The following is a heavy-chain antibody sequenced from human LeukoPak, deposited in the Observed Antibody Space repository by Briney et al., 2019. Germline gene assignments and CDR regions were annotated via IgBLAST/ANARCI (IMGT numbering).Heavy chain of an antibody. CDR1: GGTFSSYA. CDR3: ARVARCGGDCYSGEYFQH. D-gene: IGHD2-21*01. V-gene: IGHV1-69*01. Sequence: SVKVSCKASGGTFSSYAISWVRQAPGQGLEWMGGIIHIFGTANYARKFYDRVTITADESTSTAYMELSSLRSEDTAVYYCARVARCGGDCYSGEYFQHWGQGTLVTVSS. CDR2: IIHIFGTA. J-gene: IGHJ1*01.